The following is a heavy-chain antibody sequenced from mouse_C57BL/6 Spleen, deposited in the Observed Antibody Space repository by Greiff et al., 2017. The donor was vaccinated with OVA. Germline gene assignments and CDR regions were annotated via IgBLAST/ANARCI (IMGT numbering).Heavy chain of an antibody. D-gene: IGHD3-2*02. Sequence: QVHVKQSGPGLVAPSQSLSITCTVSGFSLTSYGVDWVRQSPGKGLEWLGVIWGVGSTNYNSALKSRLSISKDNSKSQVFLKMNSLQTDDTAMYYCASGGWAPFAYWGQGTLVTVSA. CDR2: IWGVGST. CDR3: ASGGWAPFAY. CDR1: GFSLTSYG. J-gene: IGHJ3*01. V-gene: IGHV2-6*01.